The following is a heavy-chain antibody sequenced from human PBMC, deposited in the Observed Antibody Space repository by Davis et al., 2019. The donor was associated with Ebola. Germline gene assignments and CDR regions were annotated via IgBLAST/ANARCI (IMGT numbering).Heavy chain of an antibody. J-gene: IGHJ4*02. Sequence: KVSCKGSGFSFTTSWIAWVRQMPGKGLEWMGIIYPGDSDTRYSPSFQGQVSISADKSISTAYLQWSSLKASDTAMYYCARRRSNWPLDYWGQGTLVTVSS. CDR2: IYPGDSDT. CDR1: GFSFTTSW. CDR3: ARRRSNWPLDY. V-gene: IGHV5-51*01. D-gene: IGHD6-13*01.